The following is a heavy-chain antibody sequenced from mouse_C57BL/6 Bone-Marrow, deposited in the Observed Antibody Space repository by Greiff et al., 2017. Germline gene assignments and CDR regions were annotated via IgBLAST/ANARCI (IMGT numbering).Heavy chain of an antibody. Sequence: QVQLKQSGAELARPGASVKLSCKASGYTFTSYGISWVKQRTGQGLEWIGEIYPRSGNTYYNEKFKGKATLTADKSSSTAYMELRSLTSEDSAVYFCALLDYWGQGTTLTVSA. D-gene: IGHD2-10*01. J-gene: IGHJ2*01. V-gene: IGHV1-81*01. CDR2: IYPRSGNT. CDR3: ALLDY. CDR1: GYTFTSYG.